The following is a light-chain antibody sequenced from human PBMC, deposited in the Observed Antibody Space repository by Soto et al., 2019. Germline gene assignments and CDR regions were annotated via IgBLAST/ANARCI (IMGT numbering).Light chain of an antibody. Sequence: QSVLTQPASVSGSPGQSITISCTGTSSDVGGYNYVSWYQHHPGKAPKLMIYDVSNRPSGVSNRFSGSKSGNTASLSISVLQPEYEADYYCSSYRTSNTRQIVCRTGTKVTVL. CDR1: SSDVGGYNY. J-gene: IGLJ1*01. V-gene: IGLV2-14*03. CDR3: SSYRTSNTRQIV. CDR2: DVS.